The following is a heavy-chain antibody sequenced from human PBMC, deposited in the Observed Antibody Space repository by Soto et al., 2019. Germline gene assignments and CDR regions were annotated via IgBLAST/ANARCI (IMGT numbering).Heavy chain of an antibody. J-gene: IGHJ6*02. V-gene: IGHV3-23*01. CDR3: AKEVGRAVAGDGMTLNYYYYYGMDV. CDR1: GFTFSSYA. Sequence: EVQLLESGGVLVQPGGSLRLSCAASGFTFSSYAMSWVRPAPGKGLEWVSALSGSGGSTYYADSVTGRFTSSGDNSKNTLDLQMNSLRAEDTAVYDGAKEVGRAVAGDGMTLNYYYYYGMDVWGQGTTVTVSS. D-gene: IGHD6-19*01. CDR2: LSGSGGST.